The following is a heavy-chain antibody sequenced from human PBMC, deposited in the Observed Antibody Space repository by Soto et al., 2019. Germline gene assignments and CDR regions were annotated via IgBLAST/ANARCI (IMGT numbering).Heavy chain of an antibody. J-gene: IGHJ6*02. CDR3: ARVYYDILTGYYWGPPPDYYYGMDV. CDR1: GGSVSSGSYY. V-gene: IGHV4-61*01. Sequence: SETLSLTCTVSGGSVSSGSYYWSWIRQPPGKGLEWIGYIYYSGSTNYNPSLKCRVTISVDTSKNQFSLKLSSVTAADTAVYYCARVYYDILTGYYWGPPPDYYYGMDVWGQGTTVTVSS. CDR2: IYYSGST. D-gene: IGHD3-9*01.